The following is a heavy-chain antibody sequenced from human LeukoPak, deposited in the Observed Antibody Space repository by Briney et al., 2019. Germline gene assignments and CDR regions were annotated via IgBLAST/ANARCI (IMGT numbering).Heavy chain of an antibody. CDR1: GYTFTSYY. CDR3: ARDRDYYDSSGYYFDY. Sequence: GASVKVSCKASGYTFTSYYMHWVRQAPGQGLEWMGIINPSGGSTSYAQKFQGRVTMTRDTSMSTVYMELSSLRSEDTAVYYCARDRDYYDSSGYYFDYWGQGTLVTVSS. V-gene: IGHV1-46*01. J-gene: IGHJ4*02. CDR2: INPSGGST. D-gene: IGHD3-22*01.